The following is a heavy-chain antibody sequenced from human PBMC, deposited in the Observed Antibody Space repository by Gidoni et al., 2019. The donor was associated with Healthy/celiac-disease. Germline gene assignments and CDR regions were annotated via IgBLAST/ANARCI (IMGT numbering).Heavy chain of an antibody. CDR2: IYHSGST. CDR3: ARDIFWSWRAVAGHYFDY. J-gene: IGHJ4*02. V-gene: IGHV4-38-2*02. D-gene: IGHD6-19*01. Sequence: QVQLQESGPGLVKPSETLSLTCAVSGYSISSGYYWGWIRQPPGKGLEWIGSIYHSGSTYYNPSLKSRVTISVDTSKNQFSLKLSSVTAADTAVYYCARDIFWSWRAVAGHYFDYWGQGTLVTVSS. CDR1: GYSISSGYY.